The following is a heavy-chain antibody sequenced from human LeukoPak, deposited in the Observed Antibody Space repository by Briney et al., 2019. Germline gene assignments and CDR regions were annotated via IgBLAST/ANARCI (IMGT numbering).Heavy chain of an antibody. CDR1: GYTFTSYG. J-gene: IGHJ4*02. Sequence: SVPVSCKASGYTFTSYGLSWVRQAPGQGLEWMGWISAYNGNTNYAQQLQGRVTMTTDTSTSTAYMELRSLRSDDTAVYYCARALRDFWSGYYFDYWGQGTLVTVSS. D-gene: IGHD3-3*01. V-gene: IGHV1-18*01. CDR2: ISAYNGNT. CDR3: ARALRDFWSGYYFDY.